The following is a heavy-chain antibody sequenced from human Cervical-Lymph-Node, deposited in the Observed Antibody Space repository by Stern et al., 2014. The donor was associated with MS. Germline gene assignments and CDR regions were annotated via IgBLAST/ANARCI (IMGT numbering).Heavy chain of an antibody. J-gene: IGHJ4*02. Sequence: EVQLVESGAEVKKPGESLKISCKGSGYSFTSHWIGWVRQMPGKGLEWMGVIYPGDSDTRYSPSLQGHVTISADKSISTAYLQWSRLKASDTGFYYCARLGINCPVQYWGQGTLVTVSS. CDR2: IYPGDSDT. V-gene: IGHV5-51*01. CDR1: GYSFTSHW. CDR3: ARLGINCPVQY. D-gene: IGHD1-20*01.